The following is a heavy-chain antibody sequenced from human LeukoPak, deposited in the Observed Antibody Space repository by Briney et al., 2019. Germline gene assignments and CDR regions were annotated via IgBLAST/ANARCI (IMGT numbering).Heavy chain of an antibody. V-gene: IGHV5-51*01. CDR3: ARRHGDEYCSGGSCYYYYYYMDV. CDR2: LYPGDSDT. J-gene: IGHJ6*03. CDR1: GYSFTSYW. Sequence: GESLKISCKGSGYSFTSYWIGWVRQMPGKGLEWMGILYPGDSDTRYSPSFQGQVTISADKPISTAYLQWSSLKASDTAMYYCARRHGDEYCSGGSCYYYYYYMDVWGKGTTVTVSS. D-gene: IGHD2-15*01.